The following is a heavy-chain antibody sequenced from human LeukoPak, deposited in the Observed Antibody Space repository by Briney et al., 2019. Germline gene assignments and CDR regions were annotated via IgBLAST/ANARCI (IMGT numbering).Heavy chain of an antibody. Sequence: GGFLRLSCAASGFTFTRNAMAWVRQAPGKGLEWVSAIDGSGGTTFYADSVKGRVTISRVQSTNTVYLRMNSLRADDTAVYYCAKAHCSSTSCSRADNWGQGTLVTVSS. CDR1: GFTFTRNA. V-gene: IGHV3-23*01. D-gene: IGHD2-2*01. CDR3: AKAHCSSTSCSRADN. CDR2: IDGSGGTT. J-gene: IGHJ4*02.